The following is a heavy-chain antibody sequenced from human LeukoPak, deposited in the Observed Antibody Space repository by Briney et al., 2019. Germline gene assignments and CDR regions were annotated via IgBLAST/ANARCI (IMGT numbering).Heavy chain of an antibody. CDR3: ARGRSSEH. CDR2: IYTSGST. J-gene: IGHJ1*01. Sequence: SETLSLTCTVSGDSISSSSYYWSWIRQPAGKGLEWIGRIYTSGSTNYNPSLKSRVTISVDTSKNQFSLKLSSVTAADTAVYYCARGRSSEHWGQGTLVTVSS. CDR1: GDSISSSSYY. V-gene: IGHV4-61*02.